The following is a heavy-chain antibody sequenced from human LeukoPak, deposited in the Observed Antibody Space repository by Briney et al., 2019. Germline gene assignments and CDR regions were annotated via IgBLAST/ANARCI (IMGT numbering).Heavy chain of an antibody. CDR3: ARGPLHKITIFGVVIIDWYFDL. CDR1: GGSISSSSYY. CDR2: IYYSGST. Sequence: SETLSLTCTVSGGSISSSSYYWGWIRQPPGKGLEWIGSIYYSGSTYYNPSLKSRVTISVDTSKNQCSLKLSSVTAADTAVYYCARGPLHKITIFGVVIIDWYFDLWGRGTLVTVSS. D-gene: IGHD3-3*01. J-gene: IGHJ2*01. V-gene: IGHV4-39*01.